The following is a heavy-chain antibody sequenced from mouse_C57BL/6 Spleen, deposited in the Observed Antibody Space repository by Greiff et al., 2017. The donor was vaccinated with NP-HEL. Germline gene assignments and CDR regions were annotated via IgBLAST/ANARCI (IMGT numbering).Heavy chain of an antibody. Sequence: VMLVESGPGLVAPSQSLSITCTVSGFSLTSYGVDWVRQSPGKGLEWLGVIWGVGSTNYNSALKSRLSISKDYSKSQVFLKMNSLQTDDTAMYYCASVGQGFAYWGQGTLVTVSA. CDR2: IWGVGST. V-gene: IGHV2-6*01. D-gene: IGHD3-3*01. J-gene: IGHJ3*01. CDR3: ASVGQGFAY. CDR1: GFSLTSYG.